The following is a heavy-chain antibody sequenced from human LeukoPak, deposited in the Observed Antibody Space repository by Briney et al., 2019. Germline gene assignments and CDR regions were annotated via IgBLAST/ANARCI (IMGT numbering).Heavy chain of an antibody. J-gene: IGHJ4*02. D-gene: IGHD5/OR15-5a*01. Sequence: SETLSLTCTVSGGSISAFYWSWIRQPPGKGLEWIGYIYYTGSTNYNPSLKSRVTMSVDTSKNLFSLNLNSLTAAGTAVYYCATQASGYNVGSLDFWGQGTLVTVSS. V-gene: IGHV4-59*08. CDR2: IYYTGST. CDR1: GGSISAFY. CDR3: ATQASGYNVGSLDF.